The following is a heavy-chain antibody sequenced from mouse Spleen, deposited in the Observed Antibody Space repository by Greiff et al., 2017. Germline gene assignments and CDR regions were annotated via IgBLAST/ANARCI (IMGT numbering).Heavy chain of an antibody. CDR2: INYDGSST. Sequence: EVMLVESEGGLVQPGSSMKLSCTASGFTFSDYYMPWVRQVPEKGLEWVAYINYDGSSTYYLDSLKSRFIISRDNAKNILYLQMSSLKSEDTATYYCARDRGDYDAMDYWGQGTSVTVSA. CDR1: GFTFSDYY. V-gene: IGHV5-16*01. D-gene: IGHD2-4*01. J-gene: IGHJ4*01. CDR3: ARDRGDYDAMDY.